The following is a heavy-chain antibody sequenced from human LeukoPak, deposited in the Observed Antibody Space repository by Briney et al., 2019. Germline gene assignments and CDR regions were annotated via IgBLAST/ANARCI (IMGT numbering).Heavy chain of an antibody. V-gene: IGHV3-7*01. CDR3: ARGIVVVPAAMRWFDP. D-gene: IGHD2-2*01. CDR1: GLTFSSYW. Sequence: GGSLRLSCAASGLTFSSYWMSWVRQAPGKGLECVANIKQDGSEKYYVDSVKGRFTISRDNAKNSLYLQMNSLRAEDTAVYYCARGIVVVPAAMRWFDPWGQGTPVTVSS. J-gene: IGHJ5*02. CDR2: IKQDGSEK.